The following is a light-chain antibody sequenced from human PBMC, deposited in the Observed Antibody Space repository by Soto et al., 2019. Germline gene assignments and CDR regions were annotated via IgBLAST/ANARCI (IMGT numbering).Light chain of an antibody. CDR1: QGISNF. CDR3: QNFNSALLFT. Sequence: DIQMTQSPSSLSASVGDRVTITCRASQGISNFLAWYQQKPGKVPKLLIYAASTLQSGVPSRFSGSGSGTDFTLTISSLQPEDVATYYCQNFNSALLFTFGPGTKVAIK. CDR2: AAS. J-gene: IGKJ3*01. V-gene: IGKV1-27*01.